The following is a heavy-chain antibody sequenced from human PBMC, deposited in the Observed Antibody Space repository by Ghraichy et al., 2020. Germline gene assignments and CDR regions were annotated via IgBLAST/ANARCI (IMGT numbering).Heavy chain of an antibody. Sequence: GSLRLSCTVSGASVSRGSYYWTWIRQPPGKGREWIRYNHHSANSKNNPSLESRVTISLDTSANQFSLNLRSLTEADTAVYFCARDRVATSDTGVWFDPWGQVTLVTVSS. CDR3: ARDRVATSDTGVWFDP. CDR2: NHHSANS. D-gene: IGHD6-13*01. J-gene: IGHJ5*02. CDR1: GASVSRGSYY. V-gene: IGHV4-61*01.